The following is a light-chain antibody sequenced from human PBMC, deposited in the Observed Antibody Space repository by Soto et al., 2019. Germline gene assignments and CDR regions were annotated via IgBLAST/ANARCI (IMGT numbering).Light chain of an antibody. CDR3: QQYNDGPPWT. CDR2: GAS. CDR1: QSVSSK. J-gene: IGKJ1*01. V-gene: IGKV3-15*01. Sequence: ETVMTQSPATLSLSPGEGATLSCRASQSVSSKLAWYQHKPGQAPRLLIYGASARATGIPARFSGSGSGTEFTLSISSLESEDFAIYYCQQYNDGPPWTFGQGTKVEIK.